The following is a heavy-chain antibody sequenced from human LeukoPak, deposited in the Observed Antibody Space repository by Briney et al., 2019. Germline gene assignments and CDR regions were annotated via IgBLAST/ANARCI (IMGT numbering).Heavy chain of an antibody. CDR3: ARVRQKFYYYYMDV. Sequence: ASVKVSCKASGYTFTSYGISWVRQAPGQGLEWMGGFDPEDGETIYAQKFQGRVTMTEDTSTDTAYMELSSLRSEDTAMYYCARVRQKFYYYYMDVWGKGTTVTVSS. CDR2: FDPEDGET. J-gene: IGHJ6*03. CDR1: GYTFTSYG. V-gene: IGHV1-24*01.